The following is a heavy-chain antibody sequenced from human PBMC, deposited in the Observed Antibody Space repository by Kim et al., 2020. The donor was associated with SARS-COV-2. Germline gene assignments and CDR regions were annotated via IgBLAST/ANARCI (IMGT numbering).Heavy chain of an antibody. CDR3: ARTPHRGGMDV. J-gene: IGHJ6*02. V-gene: IGHV4-59*01. CDR2: IYSSGIT. Sequence: SETLSLTCTVSGDSTNNYYWTWLRQSPGKSLEWIAYIYSSGITRYNPSLKSRVTISIDTSTNQISLRVTSVTDADTAVYYCARTPHRGGMDVWGQGTTVTVSS. CDR1: GDSTNNYY.